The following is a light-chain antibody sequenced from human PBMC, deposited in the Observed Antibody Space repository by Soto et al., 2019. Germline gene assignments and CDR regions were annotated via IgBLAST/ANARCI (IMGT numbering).Light chain of an antibody. CDR2: HAS. J-gene: IGKJ4*01. CDR1: ESVSNN. Sequence: EIVMTQSPATLSVSPGERATLSCRASESVSNNLAWYQQKFGQAPRLLIYHASTRATGIPARFSGSGSGTELALTISGRHSEDFALYYCRQYNEWPLTFGGGTKVEIK. V-gene: IGKV3-15*01. CDR3: RQYNEWPLT.